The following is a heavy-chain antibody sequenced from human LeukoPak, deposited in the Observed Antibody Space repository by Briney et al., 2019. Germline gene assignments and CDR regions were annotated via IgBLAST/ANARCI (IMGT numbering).Heavy chain of an antibody. Sequence: PGGSLRLSCAASGFTFSSYGMHWVRQAPGKGLEWVAFIRYDGSNKYYADSVKGRFTISRDNSKNTLYLQMNSLRAEDTAVYYCAKGSNWNYVSYFDYWGQGTLVTVSS. CDR1: GFTFSSYG. CDR2: IRYDGSNK. CDR3: AKGSNWNYVSYFDY. V-gene: IGHV3-30*02. J-gene: IGHJ4*02. D-gene: IGHD1-7*01.